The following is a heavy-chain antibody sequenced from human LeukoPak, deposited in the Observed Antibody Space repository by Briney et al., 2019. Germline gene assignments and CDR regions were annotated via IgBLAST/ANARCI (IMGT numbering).Heavy chain of an antibody. J-gene: IGHJ4*02. D-gene: IGHD6-19*01. CDR3: ARHPSAVAGKTFDY. CDR2: IYYSGST. CDR1: GGSLSSYY. V-gene: IGHV4-59*08. Sequence: PSETLSLTCTVSGGSLSSYYWSWIRQPPGKGLEWIGYIYYSGSTNYNPSLESRVTISVDTSKNQFSLKLSSVTAADTAVYYCARHPSAVAGKTFDYWGQGTLVTVSS.